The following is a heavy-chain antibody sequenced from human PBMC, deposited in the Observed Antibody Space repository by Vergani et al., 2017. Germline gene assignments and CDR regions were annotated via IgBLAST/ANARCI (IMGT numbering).Heavy chain of an antibody. CDR3: ASLTSRRYYDSSGFGDAFDI. V-gene: IGHV3-30*03. J-gene: IGHJ3*02. Sequence: QVHLVGSGGGVVQPGRSLSLSCVVSGFTSSYYGMHWVRKAPGKGLEWVAVISYDGTQKYYADSVKGRFTISRDNAKNSLYLQMNSLRAEDTAVYYCASLTSRRYYDSSGFGDAFDIWGQGTMVTVSS. CDR2: ISYDGTQK. CDR1: GFTSSYYG. D-gene: IGHD3-22*01.